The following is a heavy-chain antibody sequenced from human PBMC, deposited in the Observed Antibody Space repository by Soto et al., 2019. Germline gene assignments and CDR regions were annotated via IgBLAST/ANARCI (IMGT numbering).Heavy chain of an antibody. CDR1: GYTFTSYG. V-gene: IGHV1-18*01. J-gene: IGHJ4*02. CDR2: ISAYNGNT. Sequence: QVQLVQSGAEVKKPGASVKVSCKASGYTFTSYGISWVRQAPGQGLEWMGWISAYNGNTNYAQKLRGRATMPTDTSTRKAYMDLGGLRFDATAVYYCGRAEAVAGLGLFDYWGQGTLFTVSS. D-gene: IGHD6-19*01. CDR3: GRAEAVAGLGLFDY.